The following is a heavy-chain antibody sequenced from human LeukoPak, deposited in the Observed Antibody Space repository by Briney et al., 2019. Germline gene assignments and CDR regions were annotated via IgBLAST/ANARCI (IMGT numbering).Heavy chain of an antibody. D-gene: IGHD6-19*01. CDR3: AKDVGFNNGWPA. J-gene: IGHJ5*02. Sequence: PGGSLRLSCVASGFSFKTYEMNRVRQAPGKGLEWRSYICVGGSDEDYADSVKGRFSISRDNAQNSLSLQLNSLRVEATAVYYCAKDVGFNNGWPAWGQGTMVTVSS. CDR1: GFSFKTYE. V-gene: IGHV3-48*03. CDR2: ICVGGSDE.